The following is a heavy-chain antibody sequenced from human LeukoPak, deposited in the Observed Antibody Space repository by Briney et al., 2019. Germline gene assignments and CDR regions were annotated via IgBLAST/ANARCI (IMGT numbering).Heavy chain of an antibody. CDR1: GYTFTGYY. CDR3: ARAPRGLRPIDY. Sequence: GAXXKVSCKASGYTFTGYYMHWVRQAPGQGLEWMGRINPNSGGTNYAQKFQGRVTMTRDTSISTAYMELSRLRSDDTAVYYCARAPRGLRPIDYWGQGTLATVSS. CDR2: INPNSGGT. D-gene: IGHD4-17*01. V-gene: IGHV1-2*06. J-gene: IGHJ4*02.